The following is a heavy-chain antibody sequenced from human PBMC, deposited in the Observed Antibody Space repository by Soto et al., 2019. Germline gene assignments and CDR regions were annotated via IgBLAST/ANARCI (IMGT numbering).Heavy chain of an antibody. V-gene: IGHV3-7*04. CDR3: AREIVVARGASYFDY. Sequence: GGSLRLSCAASGFTFSSYAMHWVRQAPGKGLEWVGNIRQDGSEKNYVDPVKGRFTISRDNAKNSLYLQMNSLRAEDTAVYYCAREIVVARGASYFDYWGPGTLVTVSS. CDR1: GFTFSSYA. CDR2: IRQDGSEK. D-gene: IGHD2-2*01. J-gene: IGHJ4*02.